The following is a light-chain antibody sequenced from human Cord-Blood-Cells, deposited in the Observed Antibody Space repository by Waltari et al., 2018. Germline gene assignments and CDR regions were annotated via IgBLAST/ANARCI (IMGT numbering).Light chain of an antibody. J-gene: IGLJ2*01. Sequence: QSALTQPASVSGSPGQSITLSCNGTRSDVGRSNLVSWYQQHPGKAPKLMIYEGSKRPSGVSNRFSGSKSGNTASLTISGLQAEDEADYYCCSYAGSSTLVVFGGGTKLTVL. CDR2: EGS. CDR3: CSYAGSSTLVV. CDR1: RSDVGRSNL. V-gene: IGLV2-23*01.